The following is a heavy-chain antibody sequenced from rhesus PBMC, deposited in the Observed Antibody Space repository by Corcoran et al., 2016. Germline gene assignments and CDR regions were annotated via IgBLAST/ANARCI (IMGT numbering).Heavy chain of an antibody. V-gene: IGHV4-76*01. Sequence: QVQLKESVPGLVKPSETLYLTCAVSGVSLSGCHYLTWIRPSSGTGVSWIGFFYGSSGNNNYNPARNNRFTNSKYPSKNQFSLQLSSVTASETAVYYCAKPGYSGIYYYFEYWGQGVLVTVSS. D-gene: IGHD3-16*01. J-gene: IGHJ4*01. CDR1: GVSLSGCHY. CDR3: AKPGYSGIYYYFEY. CDR2: FYGSSGNN.